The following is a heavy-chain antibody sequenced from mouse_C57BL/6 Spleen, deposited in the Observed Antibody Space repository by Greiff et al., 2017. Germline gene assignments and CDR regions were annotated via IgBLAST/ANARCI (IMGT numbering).Heavy chain of an antibody. V-gene: IGHV1-19*01. D-gene: IGHD2-2*01. Sequence: VQLQQSGPVLVKPGASVKISCKASGYTFTDYYMHWVKQSHGKSLEWIGVINPYNGGTSYNPKFKGKATLTVDKSSSAAYMELNSLTSENSAVYYGARGSTMVTTGPLGYWGQGTTLTVSS. CDR3: ARGSTMVTTGPLGY. CDR1: GYTFTDYY. CDR2: INPYNGGT. J-gene: IGHJ2*01.